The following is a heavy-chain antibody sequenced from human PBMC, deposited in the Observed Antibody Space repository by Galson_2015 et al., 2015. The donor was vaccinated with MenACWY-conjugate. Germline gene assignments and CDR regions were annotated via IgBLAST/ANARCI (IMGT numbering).Heavy chain of an antibody. Sequence: SLRLSCAGSGFTFDDHGMYWVRQAPGKGLEWVSSINWNGDRTGYADSVKGRFTISRDNAKNSLYPQMNNLRAEDTAFYHCARGVEQWLVRPSTHFDTWGQGTLLTVSS. D-gene: IGHD6-19*01. CDR2: INWNGDRT. CDR3: ARGVEQWLVRPSTHFDT. J-gene: IGHJ3*02. V-gene: IGHV3-20*01. CDR1: GFTFDDHG.